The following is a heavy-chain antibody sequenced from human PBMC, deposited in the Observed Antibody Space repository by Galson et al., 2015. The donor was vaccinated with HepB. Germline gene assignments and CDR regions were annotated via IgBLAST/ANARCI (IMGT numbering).Heavy chain of an antibody. D-gene: IGHD3-3*01. V-gene: IGHV3-30*18. J-gene: IGHJ4*02. CDR3: AKDNSGTFWSGYSPDY. Sequence: SLRLSCAASGFTFSSYGMHWVRQAPGKGLEWVAVISYDGSNKYYADSVKGRFTISRDNSKNTLYLQMKSLRAEDTAVYYCAKDNSGTFWSGYSPDYWGQGTLVTVSS. CDR2: ISYDGSNK. CDR1: GFTFSSYG.